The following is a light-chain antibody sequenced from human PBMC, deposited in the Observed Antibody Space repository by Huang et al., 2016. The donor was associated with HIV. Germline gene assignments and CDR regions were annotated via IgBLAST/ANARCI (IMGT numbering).Light chain of an antibody. CDR1: ESISS. CDR2: DAS. CDR3: HQRSNWPPFT. Sequence: DIVLTQSPATLSLSPGERATISCRSSESISSLAWYQRKPGQTPRLLIYDASTRATGSPARFSGRGSGTDFTLTISSLEPEDLAVYYCHQRSNWPPFTFGPGTKVHIK. J-gene: IGKJ3*01. V-gene: IGKV3-11*01.